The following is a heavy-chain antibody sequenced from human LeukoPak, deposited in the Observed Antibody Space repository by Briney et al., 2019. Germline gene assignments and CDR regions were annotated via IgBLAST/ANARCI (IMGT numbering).Heavy chain of an antibody. V-gene: IGHV3-48*04. Sequence: PGGSLRLSCVVSGFTFSSYSMNWVRQAPGRGLEWVSYISSSSSVIYYADSVRGRFTISRDNTKNSLYLQMNSLRAEDTAVYYCARDFYYSSGVAWGQGTLVTVSS. J-gene: IGHJ5*02. CDR1: GFTFSSYS. CDR3: ARDFYYSSGVA. D-gene: IGHD3-10*01. CDR2: ISSSSSVI.